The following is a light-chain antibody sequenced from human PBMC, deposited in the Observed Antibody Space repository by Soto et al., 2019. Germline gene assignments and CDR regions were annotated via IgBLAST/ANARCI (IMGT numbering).Light chain of an antibody. J-gene: IGKJ1*01. CDR1: QSVSSN. CDR3: QQYGSSGT. Sequence: DIVMTQAPATLTVSTGERATLSCRASQSVSSNLAWYTQKPGQAPRLLIYGASTRATGIPARFSGSGSGTESTLPINRLHSDESAFYYCQQYGSSGTVGQGTQVDI. V-gene: IGKV3-15*01. CDR2: GAS.